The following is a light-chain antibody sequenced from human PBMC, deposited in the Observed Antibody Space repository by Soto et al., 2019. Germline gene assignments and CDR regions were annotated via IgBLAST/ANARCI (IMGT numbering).Light chain of an antibody. CDR3: SSYTSSSPRV. CDR1: SSDVGGYNY. Sequence: QSALTQPASVSGSPGQSITISCTGTSSDVGGYNYVSWYQQHPGKAPKLMIYDVSNRPSGVSNRFSGSKSGNTASLTISGHHAEDEADYYCSSYTSSSPRVFGTGTKVTVL. CDR2: DVS. V-gene: IGLV2-14*01. J-gene: IGLJ1*01.